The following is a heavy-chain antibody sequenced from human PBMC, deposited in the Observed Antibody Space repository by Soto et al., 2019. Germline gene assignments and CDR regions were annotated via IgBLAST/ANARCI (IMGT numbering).Heavy chain of an antibody. Sequence: EVQLLESGGGLVKPGGSLRLSCAASGFTFSSYAMNWVRQAPGKGLEWVSGISESGGRTYYAESVKGRLIVSRDNSKNTVYLQMDSLRAEDAAVYYCAKFYGSGNYNYYYGMDVWGQGTTVTVSS. J-gene: IGHJ6*02. D-gene: IGHD3-10*01. CDR3: AKFYGSGNYNYYYGMDV. CDR2: ISESGGRT. V-gene: IGHV3-23*01. CDR1: GFTFSSYA.